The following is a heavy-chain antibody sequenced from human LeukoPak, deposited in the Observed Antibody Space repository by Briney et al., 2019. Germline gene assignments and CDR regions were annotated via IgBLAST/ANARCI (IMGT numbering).Heavy chain of an antibody. D-gene: IGHD2-21*02. CDR3: ARGKTMVYCGGDCYRFDN. CDR1: GYTFTGYY. CDR2: INPNSGGT. J-gene: IGHJ4*02. V-gene: IGHV1-2*02. Sequence: ASVKVSCKASGYTFTGYYMHWVRQAPGQGLEWVGWINPNSGGTNYAQKFQGRVTMTRDTSISTAYMELSRLLSGDTAVYYCARGKTMVYCGGDCYRFDNWGQGTLVTVSS.